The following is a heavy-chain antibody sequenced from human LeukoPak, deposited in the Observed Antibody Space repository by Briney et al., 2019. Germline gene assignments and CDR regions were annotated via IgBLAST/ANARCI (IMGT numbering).Heavy chain of an antibody. CDR2: IYYGGTT. Sequence: SSETLSLTCTVSGGFIRSGGYYWNWIRQFPGKGLQWIGYIYYGGTTYYNPSLESRVSISVDTSKNQFSLKLTSVTAADTAVYYCASGRTYRHPFDSWGQGALVTASS. D-gene: IGHD3-16*02. V-gene: IGHV4-31*03. J-gene: IGHJ4*02. CDR3: ASGRTYRHPFDS. CDR1: GGFIRSGGYY.